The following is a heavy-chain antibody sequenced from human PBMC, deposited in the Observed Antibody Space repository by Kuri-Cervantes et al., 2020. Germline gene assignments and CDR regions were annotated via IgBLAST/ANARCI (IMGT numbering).Heavy chain of an antibody. D-gene: IGHD3-3*01. CDR1: GGSISSYY. Sequence: GSLRLSCTVSGGSISSYYWSWIRQPAGKGLEWIGRIYTSGSTNYNPSLKSRVTMSVDTSKNQFSLKLSSVTAADTAVYYCARGPPASGYNYFDYWGQGTLVTVSS. CDR3: ARGPPASGYNYFDY. J-gene: IGHJ4*02. CDR2: IYTSGST. V-gene: IGHV4-4*07.